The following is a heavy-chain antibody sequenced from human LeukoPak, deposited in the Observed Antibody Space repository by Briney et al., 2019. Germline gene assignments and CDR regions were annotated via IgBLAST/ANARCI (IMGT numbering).Heavy chain of an antibody. V-gene: IGHV3-23*01. Sequence: GGTLRLSCAASGFTFSSYGMSWVRQAPGKGLEWVSAISGSGGSTYYADSVKGRFTISRDDSKNTLYLQMNSLRAEDTAVYYCAKEDRASDYYGSGSYYNPPYYFDYWGQGTLVTVSS. CDR2: ISGSGGST. J-gene: IGHJ4*02. D-gene: IGHD3-10*01. CDR3: AKEDRASDYYGSGSYYNPPYYFDY. CDR1: GFTFSSYG.